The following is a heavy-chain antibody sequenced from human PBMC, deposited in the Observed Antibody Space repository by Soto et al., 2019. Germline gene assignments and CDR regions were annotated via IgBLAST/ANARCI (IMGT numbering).Heavy chain of an antibody. J-gene: IGHJ4*02. Sequence: QVQLVESGGGVVQPGGSLRLSCQASGFNFDNYGMHWVRQAPGKGLDRVAVITYDGSNKYYADFVKGRFTNSRDNSKNTLSLHLNSLKPEDTAVYHCAKDRVGGTFYTPLGFWGQGTLVTVSS. CDR1: GFNFDNYG. V-gene: IGHV3-30*18. D-gene: IGHD1-7*01. CDR2: ITYDGSNK. CDR3: AKDRVGGTFYTPLGF.